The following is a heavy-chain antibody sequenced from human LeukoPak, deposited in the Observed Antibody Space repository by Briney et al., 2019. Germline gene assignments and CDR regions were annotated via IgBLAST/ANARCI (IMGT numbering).Heavy chain of an antibody. V-gene: IGHV1-2*02. J-gene: IGHJ4*02. CDR1: GYTFTGYY. Sequence: GASVKVSCKASGYTFTGYYMHWVRQAPGQGLEWMGWINPNSGGTNYAQKFQGRVAMTRDTSISTAYMELSRLRADDTAVYYCARGGNYYDSSGFDYWGQGTLVTVSS. CDR2: INPNSGGT. CDR3: ARGGNYYDSSGFDY. D-gene: IGHD3-22*01.